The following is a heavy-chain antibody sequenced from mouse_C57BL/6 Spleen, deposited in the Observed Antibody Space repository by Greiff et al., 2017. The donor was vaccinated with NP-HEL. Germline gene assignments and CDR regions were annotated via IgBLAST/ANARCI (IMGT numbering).Heavy chain of an antibody. J-gene: IGHJ1*03. CDR1: GYTFTSYW. CDR3: ASDNDDGYYGGKYFDV. Sequence: QVQLQQPGAELVKPGASVKMSCKASGYTFTSYWITWVKQRPGQGLEWIGDIYPGSGSTNYNEKSKSKATLTVDTSSSTAYMQLSSLTSEDSAVYYWASDNDDGYYGGKYFDVWGTGTTVTVSA. V-gene: IGHV1-55*01. CDR2: IYPGSGST. D-gene: IGHD2-3*01.